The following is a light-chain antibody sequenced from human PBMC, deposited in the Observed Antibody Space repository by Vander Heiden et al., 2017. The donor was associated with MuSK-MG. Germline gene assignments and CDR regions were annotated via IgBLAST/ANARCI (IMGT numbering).Light chain of an antibody. Sequence: QTVVTQEPSFSVSPGGTVTLTCGLSSGSVSTSYYPSWYQQTPGQAPRTLIYSTNTRSSGVPDRFSGSILGNNAALTITGAQADDESYYYCVLYMGSGKGVFGGGTKLTVL. CDR3: VLYMGSGKGV. CDR1: SGSVSTSYY. J-gene: IGLJ2*01. V-gene: IGLV8-61*01. CDR2: STN.